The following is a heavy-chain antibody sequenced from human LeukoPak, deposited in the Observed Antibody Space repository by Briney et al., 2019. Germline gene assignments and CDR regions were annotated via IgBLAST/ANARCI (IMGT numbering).Heavy chain of an antibody. V-gene: IGHV3-23*01. J-gene: IGHJ4*02. CDR3: ATQATGGSSPFDF. CDR1: GFTFTNHP. CDR2: ISGAGDST. Sequence: GGSLRLSCAASGFTFTNHPMSWVRQAPGKGLEWVSAISGAGDSTYYADSGRGRFPISRDNSKNTLYLQMSSLGDKDTAIYYCATQATGGSSPFDFWGQGTLITVSS. D-gene: IGHD1-14*01.